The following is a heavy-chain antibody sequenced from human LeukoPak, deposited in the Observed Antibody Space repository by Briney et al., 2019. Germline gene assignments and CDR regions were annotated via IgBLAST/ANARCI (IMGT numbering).Heavy chain of an antibody. D-gene: IGHD6-13*01. V-gene: IGHV4-59*08. CDR2: IYYSGST. J-gene: IGHJ4*02. CDR1: GGSISSYY. CDR3: ARRGSSWSYFDY. Sequence: SETLSLTCTVSGGSISSYYWSWIRQPPGKGLEWIGYIYYSGSTNYNPSLKSRVTISVDTSKNQFSLKLSSVTAADTAVYYCARRGSSWSYFDYWGQGTQVTVSS.